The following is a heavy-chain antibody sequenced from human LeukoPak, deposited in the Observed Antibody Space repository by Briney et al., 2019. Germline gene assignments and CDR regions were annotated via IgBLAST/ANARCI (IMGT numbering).Heavy chain of an antibody. D-gene: IGHD1/OR15-1a*01. Sequence: EASVNVSCKASVGTFSSYAISWVRQPPGQGLEWMGGIIPIFGTANYAQKFQGRVTITPDESTSTAYMELSSLRSEDTAVYYCARDWQTMPTRVNWFDPWGQGTLVTVSS. V-gene: IGHV1-69*13. CDR3: ARDWQTMPTRVNWFDP. CDR2: IIPIFGTA. CDR1: VGTFSSYA. J-gene: IGHJ5*02.